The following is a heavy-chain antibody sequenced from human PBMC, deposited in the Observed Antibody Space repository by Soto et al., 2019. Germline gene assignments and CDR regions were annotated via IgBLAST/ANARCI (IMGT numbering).Heavy chain of an antibody. CDR1: GYTFTSYY. Sequence: ASVKVSCKASGYTFTSYYMHWVRQAPGQGLEWMGIINPSGGSTSYAQKFQGRVTMTRDTSTSTVYMELSSLRSEDTAVYYCARAGNYGSGSNHNWFDTWGKGTLVTVSS. V-gene: IGHV1-46*01. D-gene: IGHD3-10*01. CDR2: INPSGGST. J-gene: IGHJ5*02. CDR3: ARAGNYGSGSNHNWFDT.